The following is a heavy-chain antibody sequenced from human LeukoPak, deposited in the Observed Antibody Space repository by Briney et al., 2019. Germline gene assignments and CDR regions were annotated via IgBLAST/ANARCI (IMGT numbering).Heavy chain of an antibody. V-gene: IGHV1-69*06. Sequence: GASVKVSCKASGGTFSSYAISWVRQAPGQGLEWMGGIIPIFGTANYAQKFQGRVTITADKSTSTAHMELSSLRSEDTAVYYCARRGSYYDSSGYGIWGQGTMVTVSS. D-gene: IGHD3-22*01. CDR1: GGTFSSYA. J-gene: IGHJ3*02. CDR3: ARRGSYYDSSGYGI. CDR2: IIPIFGTA.